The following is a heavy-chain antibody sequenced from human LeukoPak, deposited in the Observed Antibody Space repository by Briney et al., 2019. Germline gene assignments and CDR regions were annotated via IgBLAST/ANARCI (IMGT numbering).Heavy chain of an antibody. J-gene: IGHJ6*02. CDR2: INHSGST. D-gene: IGHD3-10*01. Sequence: SETLSLTCAVYGGSFSGYYWSWIRQPPGKGLKWIGEINHSGSTNYNPPLKSRVTISVDTSKNQFSLKLSSVTAADTAVYYCARGRRITMVRGVKKYGMDVWGQGTTVTVSS. CDR3: ARGRRITMVRGVKKYGMDV. V-gene: IGHV4-34*01. CDR1: GGSFSGYY.